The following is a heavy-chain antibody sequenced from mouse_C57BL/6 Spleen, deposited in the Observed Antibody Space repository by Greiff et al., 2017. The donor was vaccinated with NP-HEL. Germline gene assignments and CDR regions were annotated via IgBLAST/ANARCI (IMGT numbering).Heavy chain of an antibody. V-gene: IGHV1-82*01. Sequence: VQLVESGPELVKPGASVKISCKASGYAFSSSWMNWVKQRPGKGLEWIGRIYPGDGDTNYNGKFKGKATLTADKSSSTAYMQLSSLTSEDSAVYFCAKYYGSSDVDFFSYWGQGTLVTVAA. CDR1: GYAFSSSW. CDR2: IYPGDGDT. J-gene: IGHJ3*01. D-gene: IGHD1-1*01. CDR3: AKYYGSSDVDFFSY.